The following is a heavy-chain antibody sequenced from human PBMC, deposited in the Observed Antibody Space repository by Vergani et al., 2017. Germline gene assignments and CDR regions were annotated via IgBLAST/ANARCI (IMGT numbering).Heavy chain of an antibody. D-gene: IGHD3-22*01. CDR1: RYPFSRYG. J-gene: IGHJ4*02. V-gene: IGHV1-18*01. CDR3: ARGPQWLPTPTNTNPDY. Sequence: QAQLVQSGAEVKKPGASVRVSCKASRYPFSRYGISWVRQAPGQGLEWMGWISAYSGGTNYAQKFQGRVTMTRDTSISTAYMELSRLRSDDTAVYYCARGPQWLPTPTNTNPDYWGQGTLVTVSS. CDR2: ISAYSGGT.